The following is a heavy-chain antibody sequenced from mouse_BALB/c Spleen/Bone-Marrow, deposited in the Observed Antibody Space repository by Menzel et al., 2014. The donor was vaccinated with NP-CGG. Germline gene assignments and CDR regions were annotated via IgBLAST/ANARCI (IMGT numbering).Heavy chain of an antibody. V-gene: IGHV5-6-3*01. CDR2: INTNGGNT. CDR1: GFTFSSYG. CDR3: ARGLDY. Sequence: DVHLVESGGGLVQPGGSLKLSCAASGFTFSSYGMSWVRQTPDKRLELVATINTNGGNTYYPDSVKGRFTISRDNAKNTLYLRMSSLKSEDTAMYYCARGLDYWGQGTTLTVSS. J-gene: IGHJ2*01.